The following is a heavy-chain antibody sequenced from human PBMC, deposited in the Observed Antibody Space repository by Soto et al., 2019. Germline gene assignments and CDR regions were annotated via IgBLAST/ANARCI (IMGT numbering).Heavy chain of an antibody. Sequence: VQLVESGGGLVQPGGSLRLSCAASGFTFSSYWMSWVRQAPGKGLEWVANIKQDGSEKYYVDSVKGRFTISRDNAKNSLYLQMNSLRAEDTAVYYCAREGPIAAAGSIDYWGQGTLVTVSS. J-gene: IGHJ4*02. CDR2: IKQDGSEK. V-gene: IGHV3-7*05. CDR1: GFTFSSYW. CDR3: AREGPIAAAGSIDY. D-gene: IGHD6-13*01.